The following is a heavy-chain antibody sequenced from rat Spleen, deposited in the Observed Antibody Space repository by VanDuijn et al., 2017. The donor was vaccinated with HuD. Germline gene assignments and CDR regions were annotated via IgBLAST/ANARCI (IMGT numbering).Heavy chain of an antibody. J-gene: IGHJ2*01. V-gene: IGHV5-31*01. CDR2: ITNASGRT. D-gene: IGHD1-2*01. CDR1: GFTFNNYW. CDR3: ARGDYSSPRGGY. Sequence: EVQLVESGGGLVQPERSLKLSCVASGFTFNNYWMTWIRQAPGKGLEWVASITNASGRTYYPDSVKGRFTISRDTAQNILYLQMNSLQTEDTATYSCARGDYSSPRGGYWGQGVMVTVSS.